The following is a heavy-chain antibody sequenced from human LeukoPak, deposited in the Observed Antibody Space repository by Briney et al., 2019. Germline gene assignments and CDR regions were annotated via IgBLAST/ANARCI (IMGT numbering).Heavy chain of an antibody. D-gene: IGHD6-19*01. CDR2: IWYDGSNK. CDR1: GFTFSSYG. Sequence: GRSLRLSCAASGFTFSSYGMRWVRQAPGKGLEWVAVIWYDGSNKYYADSVKGRFTISRDNSKNTLYLQMNSLRAEDTAVYYCARGGAYSGWFPFDYWGQGTLVTVSS. V-gene: IGHV3-33*01. CDR3: ARGGAYSGWFPFDY. J-gene: IGHJ4*02.